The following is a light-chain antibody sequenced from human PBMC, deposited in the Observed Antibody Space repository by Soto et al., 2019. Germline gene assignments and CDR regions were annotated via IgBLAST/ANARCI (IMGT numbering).Light chain of an antibody. V-gene: IGKV1-12*01. Sequence: DIQMTQYPSSVAAAVGDRVTITCRASPGISQGLAWYQHKPGTAPKLLIFGAFSLQRGVPARFADYGSGTDFTITIKSLQPDDVATSYSQRFTTYPRTLGQGTQVEIK. J-gene: IGKJ1*01. CDR1: PGISQG. CDR3: QRFTTYPRT. CDR2: GAF.